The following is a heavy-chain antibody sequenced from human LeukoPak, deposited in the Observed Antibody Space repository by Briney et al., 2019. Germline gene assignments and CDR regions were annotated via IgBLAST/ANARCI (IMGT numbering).Heavy chain of an antibody. CDR2: IIPIFGTA. CDR3: ARDRRGWLRSNYYYYGMDV. CDR1: GGTFSSYA. V-gene: IGHV1-69*13. D-gene: IGHD5-12*01. Sequence: SVKVSCKASGGTFSSYAISWVRQAPGQGLEWMGGIIPIFGTANYAQKFQGRVTITADESTSTAYMELSSLRSEDTAVYYCARDRRGWLRSNYYYYGMDVWGQGTTVTVSS. J-gene: IGHJ6*02.